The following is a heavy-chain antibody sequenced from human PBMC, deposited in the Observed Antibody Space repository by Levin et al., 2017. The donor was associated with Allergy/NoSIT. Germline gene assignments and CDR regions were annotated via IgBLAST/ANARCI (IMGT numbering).Heavy chain of an antibody. CDR1: GFTFSSYA. CDR2: ISYDGSNK. D-gene: IGHD1-20*01. CDR3: ARLNRITGASYAFDI. Sequence: PGGSLRLSCAASGFTFSSYAMHWVRQAPGKGLEWVAVISYDGSNKYYADSVKGRFTISRDNSKNTLYLQMNSLRAEDTAVYYCARLNRITGASYAFDIWGQGTMVTVSS. V-gene: IGHV3-30-3*01. J-gene: IGHJ3*02.